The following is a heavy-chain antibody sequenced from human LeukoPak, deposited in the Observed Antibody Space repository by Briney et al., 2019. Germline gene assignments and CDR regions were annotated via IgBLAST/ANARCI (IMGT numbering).Heavy chain of an antibody. J-gene: IGHJ4*02. V-gene: IGHV3-66*01. D-gene: IGHD1-26*01. CDR2: IYSGGST. CDR1: GFTVRSNY. Sequence: GGSLRLSCAASGFTVRSNYMNWVRQAPGKGLEWVSVIYSGGSTYYADSVEGRFTISRDNSKNTLYLQMNSLRAEDTAVYYCAREGTWSYYYDYWGQGTLVTVSS. CDR3: AREGTWSYYYDY.